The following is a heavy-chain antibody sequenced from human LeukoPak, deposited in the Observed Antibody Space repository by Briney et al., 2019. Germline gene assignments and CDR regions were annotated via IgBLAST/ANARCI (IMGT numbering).Heavy chain of an antibody. Sequence: PGGSLRLSCAASGFTFSSYAMSWVSQAPGRGLEWVSAISGSGGSTYYADSVKGRFTISRDNSKNTLYLQMNSLRAEDTAVYYCAKVMLKRVVVPAARFLYYFHYWGQGPLVTLSS. CDR2: ISGSGGST. CDR3: AKVMLKRVVVPAARFLYYFHY. CDR1: GFTFSSYA. J-gene: IGHJ4*02. D-gene: IGHD2-2*01. V-gene: IGHV3-23*01.